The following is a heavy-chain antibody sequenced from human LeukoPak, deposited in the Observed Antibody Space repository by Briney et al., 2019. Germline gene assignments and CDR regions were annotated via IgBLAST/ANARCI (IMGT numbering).Heavy chain of an antibody. D-gene: IGHD5-18*01. Sequence: ASVKVSCKASGYTFTSYDINWVRQATGQGLEWMGWMNPNSGNTGYAQKFQGRVTMTRNTSISTAYMELSRLRSDDTAVYYCARANQRGYSYGWAYYYYMDVWGKGTTVTVSS. V-gene: IGHV1-8*01. CDR3: ARANQRGYSYGWAYYYYMDV. CDR1: GYTFTSYD. CDR2: MNPNSGNT. J-gene: IGHJ6*03.